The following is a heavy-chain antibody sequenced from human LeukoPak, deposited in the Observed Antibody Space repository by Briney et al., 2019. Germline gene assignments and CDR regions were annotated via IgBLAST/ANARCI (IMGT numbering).Heavy chain of an antibody. CDR3: TRTQVRGVILTGYYYYMDV. D-gene: IGHD3-10*01. J-gene: IGHJ6*03. CDR1: GFTFSGSA. Sequence: GGSLRLSCAASGFTFSGSAMHWVRQASGKGLEWVGRIRSKANSYATAYAASVKGRFTISRDDSKNTAYLQMNSPKTEDTAVYYCTRTQVRGVILTGYYYYMDVWGKGTTVTVSS. CDR2: IRSKANSYAT. V-gene: IGHV3-73*01.